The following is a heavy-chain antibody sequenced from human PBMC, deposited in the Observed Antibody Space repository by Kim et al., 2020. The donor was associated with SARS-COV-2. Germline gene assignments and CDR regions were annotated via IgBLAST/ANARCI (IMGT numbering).Heavy chain of an antibody. Sequence: SETLSLTCTVSGGSISSSSYYWGWIRQPPGKGLEWIGSIYYSGSTYYNPSLKSRVTISVDTSKNQFSLKLSSVTTADTAVYYGARLQGWIQLWYFDYWGQGTLVTVSS. CDR3: ARLQGWIQLWYFDY. V-gene: IGHV4-39*01. CDR1: GGSISSSSYY. CDR2: IYYSGST. D-gene: IGHD5-18*01. J-gene: IGHJ4*02.